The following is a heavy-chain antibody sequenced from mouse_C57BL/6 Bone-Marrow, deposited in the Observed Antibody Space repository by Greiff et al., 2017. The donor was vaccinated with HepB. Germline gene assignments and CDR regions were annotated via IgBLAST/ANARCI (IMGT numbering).Heavy chain of an antibody. Sequence: EVNVVESGGGLVKPGGSLKLSCAASGFTFSSYAMSWVRQTPEKRLEWVATISDGGSYTYYPDNVKGRFTISRDNAKNNLYLQMSHLKSEDTAMYYCAREGGVLRSLFYAMDYWGQGTSVTVSS. CDR2: ISDGGSYT. CDR3: AREGGVLRSLFYAMDY. CDR1: GFTFSSYA. V-gene: IGHV5-4*01. J-gene: IGHJ4*01. D-gene: IGHD1-1*01.